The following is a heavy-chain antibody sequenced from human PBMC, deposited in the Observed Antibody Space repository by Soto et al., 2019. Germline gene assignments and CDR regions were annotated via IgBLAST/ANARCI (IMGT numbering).Heavy chain of an antibody. CDR2: INGRDGAI. J-gene: IGHJ4*02. D-gene: IGHD3-3*02. V-gene: IGHV3-48*02. CDR3: ARDHLWAFDY. CDR1: GFSFSVYS. Sequence: PGGSLRFSCAASGFSFSVYSMNWVRQAPGKGLEWVSYINGRDGAINYVDSVKGRFTISIDIAKNSLYLQMNSLRDEDTAVYFCARDHLWAFDYWGQGVLVTV.